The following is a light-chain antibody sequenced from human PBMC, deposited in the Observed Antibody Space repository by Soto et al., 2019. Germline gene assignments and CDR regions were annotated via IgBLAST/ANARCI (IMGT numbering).Light chain of an antibody. Sequence: DIQLTQSPSFLSASVGDRVTITCRASQGISSYLAWYQQKPGKAPKLLIYAASTLQSWVPSMFSGRGSGTEVNLTISSLATADFAACYYRQHNSYPVGTFGGGTEVEIK. J-gene: IGKJ4*01. CDR1: QGISSY. CDR2: AAS. CDR3: RQHNSYPVGT. V-gene: IGKV1-9*01.